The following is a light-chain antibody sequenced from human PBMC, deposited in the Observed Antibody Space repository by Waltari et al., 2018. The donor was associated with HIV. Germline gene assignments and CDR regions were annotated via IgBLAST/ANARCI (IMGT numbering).Light chain of an antibody. CDR1: SSDVGTYNY. J-gene: IGLJ2*01. V-gene: IGLV2-8*01. CDR3: SSYAGSNNVV. Sequence: QSALTQPPSASGSAGQSVSISCTGTSSDVGTYNYVSWYRQHPGKAPKLMFYEVTKRPSGVPDRFSGSKSGNTASLTVSGLQAEDEADYYCSSYAGSNNVVFGGGTKLTVL. CDR2: EVT.